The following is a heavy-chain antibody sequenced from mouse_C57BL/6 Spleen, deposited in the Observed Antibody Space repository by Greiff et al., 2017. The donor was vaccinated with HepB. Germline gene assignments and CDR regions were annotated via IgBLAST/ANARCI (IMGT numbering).Heavy chain of an antibody. D-gene: IGHD2-1*01. Sequence: VQLQQSGAELVKPGASVKLSCKASGYTFTSYWMHWVKQRPGQGLEWIGMIHPNSGSTNYNEKFKSKATLTVDKSSSTAYMQLSSLTSEDSAVYYCAREEDGNYEDYYAMDYWGQGTSVTVSS. CDR3: AREEDGNYEDYYAMDY. CDR2: IHPNSGST. J-gene: IGHJ4*01. CDR1: GYTFTSYW. V-gene: IGHV1-64*01.